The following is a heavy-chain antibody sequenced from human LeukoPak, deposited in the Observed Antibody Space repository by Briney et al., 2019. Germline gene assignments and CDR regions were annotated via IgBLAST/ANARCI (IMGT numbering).Heavy chain of an antibody. D-gene: IGHD2-21*01. Sequence: SETLSLTCTVSGGSISSSSYYWGWIRQPPGKGLEWIGSIYYGGSTYYNPSLKSRVTISVDTSKNQFSLKLSSVTAADTAVYYCARLFAVDNENWFDPWGQGTLVTVSS. CDR3: ARLFAVDNENWFDP. CDR1: GGSISSSSYY. V-gene: IGHV4-39*01. J-gene: IGHJ5*02. CDR2: IYYGGST.